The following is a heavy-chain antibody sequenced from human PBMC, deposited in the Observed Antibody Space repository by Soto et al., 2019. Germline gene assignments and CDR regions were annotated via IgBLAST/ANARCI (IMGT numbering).Heavy chain of an antibody. D-gene: IGHD5-18*01. CDR1: GYAFTSYD. Sequence: QVQLVQSGAEVKKPGASVKVSCKASGYAFTSYDINWVRQATGQGLEWMGWMNPNSGNTGYAQKVQGTVTMTRNNSIVTAYMELSSLRSEDTAVYYCAREKSYGYADYWGQGTLVTVSS. CDR3: AREKSYGYADY. CDR2: MNPNSGNT. V-gene: IGHV1-8*01. J-gene: IGHJ4*02.